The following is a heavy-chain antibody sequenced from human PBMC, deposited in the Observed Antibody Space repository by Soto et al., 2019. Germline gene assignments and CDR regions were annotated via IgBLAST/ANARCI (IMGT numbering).Heavy chain of an antibody. CDR1: GGSISSSSYY. D-gene: IGHD4-4*01. V-gene: IGHV4-39*01. Sequence: QLQLHESGPGLVKPSETLSLTCTVSGGSISSSSYYWGWIRQPPGKGLEWIGSIYYSGSNYYNPSLKSPVTKSVDPAKNQFSLEVSAVTAADTAVYYCARPLQYSYYYCGMDVWGQGTTVTVSS. CDR3: ARPLQYSYYYCGMDV. CDR2: IYYSGSN. J-gene: IGHJ6*02.